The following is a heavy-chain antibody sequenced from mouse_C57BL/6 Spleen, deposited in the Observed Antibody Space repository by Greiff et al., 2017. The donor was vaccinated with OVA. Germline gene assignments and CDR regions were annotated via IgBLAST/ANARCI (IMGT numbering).Heavy chain of an antibody. CDR2: ISNGGGST. Sequence: EVKLMESGGGLVQPGGSLKLSCAASGFTFSDYYMYWVRQTPEKRLEWVAYISNGGGSTYYPDTVKGRFTISRDNAKNTLYLQMSRLKSEDTAMYYCARERDSAWFAYWGQGTLVTVSA. CDR3: ARERDSAWFAY. J-gene: IGHJ3*01. V-gene: IGHV5-12*01. CDR1: GFTFSDYY.